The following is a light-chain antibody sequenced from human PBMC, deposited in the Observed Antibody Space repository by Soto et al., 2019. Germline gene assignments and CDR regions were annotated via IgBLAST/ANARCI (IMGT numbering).Light chain of an antibody. V-gene: IGKV3-20*01. J-gene: IGKJ2*01. Sequence: ESVLTQSPGTLSLSPGERATLSCRASQSISNNYLAWYQVKPGQAPSLLIYDASSRVTGIPDRFSGSGSGTDFTLTISRLEPEDFAVYYCQQYCSSPYTFGPGTKLEIK. CDR3: QQYCSSPYT. CDR1: QSISNNY. CDR2: DAS.